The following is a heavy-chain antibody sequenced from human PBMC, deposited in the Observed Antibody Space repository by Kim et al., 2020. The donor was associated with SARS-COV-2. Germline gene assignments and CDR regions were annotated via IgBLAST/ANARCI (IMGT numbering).Heavy chain of an antibody. CDR1: GFTFSSYW. CDR2: IKQDGSEK. D-gene: IGHD3-10*01. CDR3: ARDRGVWFGENHFDY. Sequence: GGSLRLSCAASGFTFSSYWMSWVRQAPGKGLEWVANIKQDGSEKYYVDSVKGRFTISRDNAKNSLYLQMNSLRAEDTAVYYCARDRGVWFGENHFDYWGQGTLVTVSS. V-gene: IGHV3-7*01. J-gene: IGHJ4*02.